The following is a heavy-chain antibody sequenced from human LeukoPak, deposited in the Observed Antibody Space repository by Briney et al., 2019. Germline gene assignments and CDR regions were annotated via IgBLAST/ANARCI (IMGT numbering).Heavy chain of an antibody. Sequence: ASVKVSCKVSGYTLTELSMHWVRQAPGKGLEWMGGFDPEDGETIYAQKFQGRVTMTEDTSTDTAYMELSSLRSEDTAVYYCATCLHTSKRSTSCYYAQAFDIWGQGTMVTVSS. CDR3: ATCLHTSKRSTSCYYAQAFDI. CDR1: GYTLTELS. CDR2: FDPEDGET. V-gene: IGHV1-24*01. D-gene: IGHD2-2*01. J-gene: IGHJ3*02.